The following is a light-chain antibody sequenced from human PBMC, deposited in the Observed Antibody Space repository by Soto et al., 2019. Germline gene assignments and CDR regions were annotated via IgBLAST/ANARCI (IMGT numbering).Light chain of an antibody. CDR3: QQRSNWAT. V-gene: IGKV3D-20*02. CDR2: GAS. J-gene: IGKJ3*01. CDR1: QSVSSSY. Sequence: ELVLTQSPGTLSLSPWDRAALSWRASQSVSSSYLAWYQQKPGQAPRLIIYGASNRATGIPARFSGSCSMAVFTITISRLEPEDFAVYYCQQRSNWATFGHGTKVDIK.